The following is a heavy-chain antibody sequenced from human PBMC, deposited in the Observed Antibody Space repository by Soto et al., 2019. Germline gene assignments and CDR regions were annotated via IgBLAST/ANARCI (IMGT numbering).Heavy chain of an antibody. V-gene: IGHV4-30-4*01. J-gene: IGHJ4*02. D-gene: IGHD3-10*01. CDR1: GGSISSGDYY. Sequence: QVQLQESGPGLVKPSQTLSLTCTVSGGSISSGDYYWSWIRQPPGAGREWIGYIYYRGSTYYNPCRKGRXTXSLXTSKSPFSLKLSSVTAADTAVYYCARAQGSGFLVSWGQGTLVTVSS. CDR3: ARAQGSGFLVS. CDR2: IYYRGST.